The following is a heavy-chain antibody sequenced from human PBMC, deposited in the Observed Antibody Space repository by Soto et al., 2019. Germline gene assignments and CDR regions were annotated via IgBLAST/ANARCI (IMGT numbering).Heavy chain of an antibody. J-gene: IGHJ6*02. D-gene: IGHD3-10*01. CDR2: IYHSGST. Sequence: LSLTCAVSGGSISSSNWWSWVRQPPGKGLEWIGEIYHSGSTNYNPSLKSRVTISVDKSKNQFSLDLDSVTPEDTAVYYCVGVTFFRGMDVRGQGTPVTVSS. V-gene: IGHV4-4*02. CDR3: VGVTFFRGMDV. CDR1: GGSISSSNW.